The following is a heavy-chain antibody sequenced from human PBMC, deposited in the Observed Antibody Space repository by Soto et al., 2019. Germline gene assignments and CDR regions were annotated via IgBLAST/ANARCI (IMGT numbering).Heavy chain of an antibody. V-gene: IGHV3-23*01. CDR2: ISGTGGST. CDR1: GFIFSSKS. CDR3: AKSTGDSWTTLHFDS. D-gene: IGHD4-17*01. J-gene: IGHJ4*02. Sequence: EVQLLESGGGLVQPGGSLKMSCAASGFIFSSKSMSWVRQAPGQGLEWVSGISGTGGSTHYANSVKGRFNISRDNSRHTLYLQMNSLRAEDTAVYYCAKSTGDSWTTLHFDSWGQGTLVTVSS.